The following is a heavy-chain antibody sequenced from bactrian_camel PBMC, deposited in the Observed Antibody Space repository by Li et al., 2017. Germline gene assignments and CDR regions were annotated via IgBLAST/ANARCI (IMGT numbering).Heavy chain of an antibody. Sequence: VQLVESGGDLVQPGGSLRLSCAASGFTFSSSDMSWGHQIPGKGLEWVSGIDTGGGNTYYADSVKGRFTISRDNAKNTLYLQMNSLKTEDTAVYYCATWWSVGFWGQGTQVTVS. CDR3: ATWWSVGF. CDR2: IDTGGGNT. CDR1: GFTFSSSD. V-gene: IGHV3S40*01. D-gene: IGHD7*01. J-gene: IGHJ6*01.